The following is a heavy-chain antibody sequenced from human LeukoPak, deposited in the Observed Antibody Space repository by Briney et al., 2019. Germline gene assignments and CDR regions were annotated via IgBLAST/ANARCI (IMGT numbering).Heavy chain of an antibody. CDR1: GGSISSSSDY. CDR2: IYHSETT. V-gene: IGHV4-39*01. Sequence: PSETLSLTCSVSGGSISSSSDYWGWVRQPPGKGPEWIGSIYHSETTYYNPSLKSRVIISVDTSKNQFSLKLNSVTAADTAVYYCGRPNPDSSGYYGSFDPWGQGILVTVSS. D-gene: IGHD3-22*01. CDR3: GRPNPDSSGYYGSFDP. J-gene: IGHJ5*02.